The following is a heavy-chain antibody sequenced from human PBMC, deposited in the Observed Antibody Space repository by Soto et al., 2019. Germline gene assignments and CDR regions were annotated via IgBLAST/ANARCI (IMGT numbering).Heavy chain of an antibody. CDR3: TYGMDV. CDR1: GYNFNTYV. J-gene: IGHJ6*02. D-gene: IGHD2-21*01. CDR2: INADKGKT. Sequence: QVQLLQSGPEVKKPGASVKLSCKASGYNFNTYVIHWVRQAPGERFEWMGWINADKGKTKYSQKLQGRVTMTRDTSASTAYMELSSQGSEDTAIYYCTYGMDVWDQGTTVIVSS. V-gene: IGHV1-3*01.